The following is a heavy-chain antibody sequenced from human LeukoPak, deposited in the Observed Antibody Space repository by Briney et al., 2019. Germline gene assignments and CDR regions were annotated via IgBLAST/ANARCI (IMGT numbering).Heavy chain of an antibody. V-gene: IGHV4-59*01. J-gene: IGHJ4*02. CDR1: GGSISSYY. Sequence: SETLSPTCTVSGGSISSYYWSWIRQPPGKGLEWIGYIYYSGSTNYNPSLKSRVTISVDTSKNQFSLKLSSVTAADTAVYCCAREYGSGRYIIFDYWGQGTLVTVSS. CDR3: AREYGSGRYIIFDY. D-gene: IGHD3-10*01. CDR2: IYYSGST.